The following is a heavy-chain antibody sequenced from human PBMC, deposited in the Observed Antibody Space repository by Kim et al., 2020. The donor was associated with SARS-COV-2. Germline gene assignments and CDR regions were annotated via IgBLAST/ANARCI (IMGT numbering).Heavy chain of an antibody. CDR2: IWYDGSNK. CDR3: AKDVGADVWYFDL. D-gene: IGHD1-26*01. V-gene: IGHV3-33*06. Sequence: GGSLRLSCAASGFTFSSYGMHWVRQAPGKGLEWVAVIWYDGSNKYYADSVKGRFTISRDNSKNTLYLQMNSLRAEDTAVYYCAKDVGADVWYFDLWGRGTLVTVSS. CDR1: GFTFSSYG. J-gene: IGHJ2*01.